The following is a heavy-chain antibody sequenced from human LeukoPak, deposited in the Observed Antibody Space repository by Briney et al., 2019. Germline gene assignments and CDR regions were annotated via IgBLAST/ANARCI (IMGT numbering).Heavy chain of an antibody. J-gene: IGHJ6*03. CDR3: AREKEVVPAVAYMDV. CDR2: IYHSGST. V-gene: IGHV4-38-2*02. D-gene: IGHD2-2*01. Sequence: PSETLSLTCTVSGGSISSYYWGWIRQPPGKGLEWIGSIYHSGSTYYNPSLKSRVTISVDTSKNQFSLKLSSVTAADTAVYYCAREKEVVPAVAYMDVWGKGTTVTVSS. CDR1: GGSISSYY.